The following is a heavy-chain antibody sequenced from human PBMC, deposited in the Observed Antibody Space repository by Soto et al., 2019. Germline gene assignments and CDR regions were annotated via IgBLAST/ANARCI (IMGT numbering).Heavy chain of an antibody. D-gene: IGHD6-13*01. CDR2: ISAYNGNT. CDR1: GYTFTSYG. Sequence: QVQLVQSGAEVKKPGASVKVSCKASGYTFTSYGISWVRQAPGQGLEWMGWISAYNGNTNYAQKLQGRVTMTTDTTTSAAYREPRSLSTDDTAVYDLARAPRSSWYAPWGQGTLVTVSS. J-gene: IGHJ5*02. CDR3: ARAPRSSWYAP. V-gene: IGHV1-18*01.